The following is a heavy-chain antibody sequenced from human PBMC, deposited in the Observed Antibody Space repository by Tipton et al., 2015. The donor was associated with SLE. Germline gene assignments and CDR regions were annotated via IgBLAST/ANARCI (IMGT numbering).Heavy chain of an antibody. J-gene: IGHJ5*02. CDR2: IYYSGST. CDR1: GGSISSHY. V-gene: IGHV4-59*11. Sequence: TLSLTCTVSGGSISSHYWSWIRQPPGKGLEWIGYIYYSGSTNYNPSLKSRVTISVDTSKNQFSLKLSSVTAADTAVYYCARSIVGAPFAPWGQGPLFPVSS. D-gene: IGHD1-26*01. CDR3: ARSIVGAPFAP.